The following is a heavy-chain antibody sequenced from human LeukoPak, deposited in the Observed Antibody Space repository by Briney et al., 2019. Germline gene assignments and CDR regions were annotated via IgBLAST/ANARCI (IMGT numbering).Heavy chain of an antibody. Sequence: PSETLSLTCTVSGGSISSGDYYWSWIRQPPGKGLEWIGYIYYSGSTYYNPSLKSRVTISVDTSKNQFSLKLSSVTAADTAVYYCARDLEAYYYGSYRGGSCLDYWGQGTLVTVSS. D-gene: IGHD3-10*01. CDR3: ARDLEAYYYGSYRGGSCLDY. CDR2: IYYSGST. CDR1: GGSISSGDYY. J-gene: IGHJ4*02. V-gene: IGHV4-30-4*08.